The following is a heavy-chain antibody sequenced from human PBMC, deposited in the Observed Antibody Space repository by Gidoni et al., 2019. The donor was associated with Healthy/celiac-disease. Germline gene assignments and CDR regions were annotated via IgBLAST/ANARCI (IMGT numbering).Heavy chain of an antibody. CDR1: GYTFTSYG. D-gene: IGHD3-3*01. Sequence: QVQLVQSGAEVKKPGASVKVSCTASGYTFTSYGILWVRQAPGQGLEWMGWISAYNGNTNYAQKLQGRVTMTTDTSTSTAYMELRSLRSDDTAVYYCARDRGSITIFGVVTNYYYYYGMDVWGQGTTVTVSS. CDR3: ARDRGSITIFGVVTNYYYYYGMDV. V-gene: IGHV1-18*04. CDR2: ISAYNGNT. J-gene: IGHJ6*02.